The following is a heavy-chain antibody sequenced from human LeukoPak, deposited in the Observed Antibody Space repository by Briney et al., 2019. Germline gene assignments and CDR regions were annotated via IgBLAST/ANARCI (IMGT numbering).Heavy chain of an antibody. J-gene: IGHJ5*02. CDR3: ARDLVVAARFSGSGFDP. Sequence: PGGSLRLSCAASGFTFSSYSMNWVRQAPGKGLEWVSSISSSSSYIYYADSVKGRFTISRDNAKNSLYQQMNSLRAEDTAVYYCARDLVVAARFSGSGFDPWGQGTLVTVSS. V-gene: IGHV3-21*01. D-gene: IGHD2-15*01. CDR2: ISSSSSYI. CDR1: GFTFSSYS.